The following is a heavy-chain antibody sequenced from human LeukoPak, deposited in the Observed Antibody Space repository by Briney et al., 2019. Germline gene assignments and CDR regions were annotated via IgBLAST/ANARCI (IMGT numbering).Heavy chain of an antibody. CDR2: ISYDGSNK. J-gene: IGHJ4*02. Sequence: GGSLRLSCAASGFTFSSYGMHWVRQAPGKGLEWVAVISYDGSNKYYADSVKGRFTISRDNSKNTLYLQMNSLRAEDTAVYYCAKDLAAAGSFLFDYWGQGTLVTVSS. D-gene: IGHD6-13*01. CDR1: GFTFSSYG. CDR3: AKDLAAAGSFLFDY. V-gene: IGHV3-30*18.